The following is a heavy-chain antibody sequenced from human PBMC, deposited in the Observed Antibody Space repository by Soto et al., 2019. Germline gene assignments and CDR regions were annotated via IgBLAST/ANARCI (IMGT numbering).Heavy chain of an antibody. D-gene: IGHD3-16*02. CDR2: IIPIFGTA. J-gene: IGHJ6*02. CDR1: VCSFSGYA. V-gene: IGHV1-69*13. Sequence: SSVKVSCKASVCSFSGYAISWVRHAPGQGLEWMGGIIPIFGTANYAQKFQGRVTITADESTSTAYMELSSLRSEDTAVYYCARDGYDYVWGSYRQPHPYYGMDVWXQGTTVTVSS. CDR3: ARDGYDYVWGSYRQPHPYYGMDV.